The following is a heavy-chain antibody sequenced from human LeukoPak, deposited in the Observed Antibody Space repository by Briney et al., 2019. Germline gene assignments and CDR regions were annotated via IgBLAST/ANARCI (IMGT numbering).Heavy chain of an antibody. J-gene: IGHJ4*02. CDR1: GYTFTSYY. V-gene: IGHV1-46*01. Sequence: ASVKASCKASGYTFTSYYMHWVRQARGQGLELMGIINPSGGSTSYAQQFQGRVTMTRDTSTSTVYMELSSLRSEDTAVYYCARSRISRDGNYFDYWGQGTLVTVSS. CDR2: INPSGGST. D-gene: IGHD5-24*01. CDR3: ARSRISRDGNYFDY.